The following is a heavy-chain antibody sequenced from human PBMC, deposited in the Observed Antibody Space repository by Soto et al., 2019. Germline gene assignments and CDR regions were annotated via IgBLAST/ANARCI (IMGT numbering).Heavy chain of an antibody. Sequence: QVQLVESGGGVVQPGRSLRLSCAASGFTFSSYGMHWVRQAPGKGLEWVAVISYDGSNKYYADSVKGRFTISRDNSKNTLYLQMNSLGAEDRAVYYCAKDGGVCGMDVWGQGTTVTVSS. CDR2: ISYDGSNK. V-gene: IGHV3-30*18. D-gene: IGHD2-8*02. CDR1: GFTFSSYG. CDR3: AKDGGVCGMDV. J-gene: IGHJ6*02.